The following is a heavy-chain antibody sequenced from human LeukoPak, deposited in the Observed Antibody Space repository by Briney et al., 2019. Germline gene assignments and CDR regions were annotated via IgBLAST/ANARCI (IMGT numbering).Heavy chain of an antibody. J-gene: IGHJ4*02. D-gene: IGHD6-19*01. CDR3: ARDVLLRYSSGWDYFDY. Sequence: SVKVSCKASGGTFSSYAISWVRQAPGQGLEWMGGIIPIFGTATYAQKFQGRVTITADESTSTAYMELSSLRSEDTAVYYCARDVLLRYSSGWDYFDYWGQGTLVTVSS. CDR1: GGTFSSYA. CDR2: IIPIFGTA. V-gene: IGHV1-69*13.